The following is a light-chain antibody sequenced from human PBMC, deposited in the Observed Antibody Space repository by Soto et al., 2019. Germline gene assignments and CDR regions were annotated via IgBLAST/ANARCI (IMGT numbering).Light chain of an antibody. Sequence: DIQMTQSPSSLSASVGDRVTITCQASQDISNYLNWYQQKPWKAPKLLIYDASNLETGVPSRFSGSGSGTDFTSTISSLQPEDIATYYCQQYDNRLTFGGGTNVEIK. V-gene: IGKV1-33*01. J-gene: IGKJ4*01. CDR3: QQYDNRLT. CDR2: DAS. CDR1: QDISNY.